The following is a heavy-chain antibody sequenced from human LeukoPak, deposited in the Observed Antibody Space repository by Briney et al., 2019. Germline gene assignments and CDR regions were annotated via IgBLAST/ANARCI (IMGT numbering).Heavy chain of an antibody. Sequence: GRSLRPSCAASGFTFSSYAMHWVRQAPGKGLEGVAVISYDGSNKYYADSVKGRFTISRDNAKNSLYLQMNSLRAEDTAVYYCARDTGYGDSIDYWGQGPLVPVSS. D-gene: IGHD4-17*01. CDR3: ARDTGYGDSIDY. V-gene: IGHV3-30-3*01. CDR2: ISYDGSNK. J-gene: IGHJ4*02. CDR1: GFTFSSYA.